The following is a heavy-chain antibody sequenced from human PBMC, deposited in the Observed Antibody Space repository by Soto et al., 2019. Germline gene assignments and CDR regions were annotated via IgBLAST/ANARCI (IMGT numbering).Heavy chain of an antibody. CDR3: ARVGYYSAGTTFHYNGLDV. D-gene: IGHD3-3*01. Sequence: SVKVSCKASGFTFTSSAVQWVRQARGQRLEWIGWIVVGSGNTNYAQKFQERVTITRDMSTSTAYMELSSLRSEDTAVDYCARVGYYSAGTTFHYNGLDVWGQGTTVTVSS. CDR1: GFTFTSSA. CDR2: IVVGSGNT. V-gene: IGHV1-58*01. J-gene: IGHJ6*02.